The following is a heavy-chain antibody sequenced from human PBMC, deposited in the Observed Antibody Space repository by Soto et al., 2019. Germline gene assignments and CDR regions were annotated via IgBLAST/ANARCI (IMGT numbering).Heavy chain of an antibody. J-gene: IGHJ3*02. CDR1: GGSISSYY. CDR2: IYYSGST. V-gene: IGHV4-59*08. D-gene: IGHD6-13*01. Sequence: SETLSLTCTVSGGSISSYYWSWIRQPPGKGLEWIGYIYYSGSTNYNPSLKSRVTISVDTSKNQFSLKLSSVTAADTAVYYCARGGSSRRGVGAFEIWGQGTMVTV. CDR3: ARGGSSRRGVGAFEI.